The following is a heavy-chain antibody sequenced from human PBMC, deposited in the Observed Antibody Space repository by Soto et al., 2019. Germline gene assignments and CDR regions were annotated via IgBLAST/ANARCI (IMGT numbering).Heavy chain of an antibody. CDR2: IIPIFGTA. D-gene: IGHD6-13*01. V-gene: IGHV1-69*06. Sequence: SLKVSCKASGGTFSSYAISWVRQAPGQGLEWMGGIIPIFGTANYAQKFQGRVTITADKSTSTAYMELSSLRSEDTAVYYCAREVERRAAAGTRICYFDYWGQGTLVTVSS. J-gene: IGHJ4*02. CDR3: AREVERRAAAGTRICYFDY. CDR1: GGTFSSYA.